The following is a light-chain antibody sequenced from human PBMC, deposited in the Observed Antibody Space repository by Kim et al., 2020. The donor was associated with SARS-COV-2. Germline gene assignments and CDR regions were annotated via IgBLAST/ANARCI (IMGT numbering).Light chain of an antibody. CDR2: EGT. J-gene: IGLJ2*01. V-gene: IGLV3-1*01. CDR3: QAWDSRTVI. Sequence: SYELTQPPSVSVSPGQTASITCSGDKLGDKYACWYQQKPGQSPVLVIYEGTGRPSGIPERFSGSKSGTTATLTISGTQAIDEADYYCQAWDSRTVIFGGGTQLTVL. CDR1: KLGDKY.